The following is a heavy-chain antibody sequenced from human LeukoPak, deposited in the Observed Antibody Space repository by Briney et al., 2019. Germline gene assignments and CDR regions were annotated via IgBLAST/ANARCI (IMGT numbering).Heavy chain of an antibody. CDR3: AKDRGVGATPDY. CDR1: GFTFSSYG. D-gene: IGHD1-26*01. J-gene: IGHJ4*02. Sequence: GGSLRLSCAASGFTFSSYGMHWVRQTPGKGLEWVAFIRYDGSNKYYTDSVKGRFTISRDNSKNTLYLQMNSLRAEDTAVYYCAKDRGVGATPDYWGQGTLVTVSS. V-gene: IGHV3-30*02. CDR2: IRYDGSNK.